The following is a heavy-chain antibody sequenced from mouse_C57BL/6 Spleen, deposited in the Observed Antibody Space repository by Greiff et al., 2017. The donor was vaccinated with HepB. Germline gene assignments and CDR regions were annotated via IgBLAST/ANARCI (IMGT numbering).Heavy chain of an antibody. V-gene: IGHV5-9-1*02. D-gene: IGHD2-2*01. CDR2: ISSGGDYI. Sequence: EVKLVESGEGLVKPGGSLKLSCAASGFTFSSYAMSWVRQTPEKRLEWVAYISSGGDYIYYADTVTGRFTISRDNARNTLYLQMSSLKSEDTAMYYCTRDDYGYDVFAYWGQGTLVTVSA. J-gene: IGHJ3*01. CDR1: GFTFSSYA. CDR3: TRDDYGYDVFAY.